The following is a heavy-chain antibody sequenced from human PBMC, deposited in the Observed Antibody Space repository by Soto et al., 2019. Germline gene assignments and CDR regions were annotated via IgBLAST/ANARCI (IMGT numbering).Heavy chain of an antibody. D-gene: IGHD3-10*01. J-gene: IGHJ4*02. V-gene: IGHV1-18*01. Sequence: QVQLVQSGAEVKKPGASVKVSCKASGYTFTSYGISWVRQAPGQGLVWMGWISAYNGNTNYAQKLQGRVTMTTDTSTSTAYMELRSLRSDDTAVYYCAKTMVRGVIPLYYFDYWGQGTLVTVSS. CDR1: GYTFTSYG. CDR3: AKTMVRGVIPLYYFDY. CDR2: ISAYNGNT.